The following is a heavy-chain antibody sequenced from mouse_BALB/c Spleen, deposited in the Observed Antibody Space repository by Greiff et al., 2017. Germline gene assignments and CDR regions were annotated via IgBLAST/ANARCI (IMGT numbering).Heavy chain of an antibody. CDR1: GFTFSSFG. Sequence: EVKVVESGGGLVQPGGSRKLSCAASGFTFSSFGMHWVRQAPEKGLEWVAYISSGSSTIYYADTVKGRFTISRDNPKNTLFLQMTSLRSEDTAMYYCARSDYGYPWFAYWGQGTLVTVSA. V-gene: IGHV5-17*02. CDR2: ISSGSSTI. J-gene: IGHJ3*01. CDR3: ARSDYGYPWFAY. D-gene: IGHD2-2*01.